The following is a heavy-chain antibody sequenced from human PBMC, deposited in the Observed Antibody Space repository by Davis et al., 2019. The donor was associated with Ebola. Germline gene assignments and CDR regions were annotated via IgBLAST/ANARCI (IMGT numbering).Heavy chain of an antibody. CDR1: GVSISRHY. D-gene: IGHD3-10*01. CDR3: SERGSSV. Sequence: PSETLSLTCTVPGVSISRHYWSWIRQPPGTRLEWIGSIYYTGSAYYNSSLNSRVTISVDTSKNQFSLKLSSVTAADTAMYYCSERGSSVWGQGTLVTVSS. J-gene: IGHJ4*02. V-gene: IGHV4-59*11. CDR2: IYYTGSA.